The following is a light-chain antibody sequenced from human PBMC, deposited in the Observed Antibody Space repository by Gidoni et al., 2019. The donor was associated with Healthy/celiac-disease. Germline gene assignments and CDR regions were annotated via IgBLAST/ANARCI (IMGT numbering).Light chain of an antibody. CDR3: QQLNSYPR. J-gene: IGKJ3*01. V-gene: IGKV1-9*01. CDR2: AAS. CDR1: QGISSY. Sequence: DIQLTQAPPFLSASVVDRVTITCRASQGISSYLAWYQQKPGKAPKLLIYAASTLQSGVPSRFSGSGSGTEFTLTISSLQPEDFATYYCQQLNSYPRFGPGTKVDIK.